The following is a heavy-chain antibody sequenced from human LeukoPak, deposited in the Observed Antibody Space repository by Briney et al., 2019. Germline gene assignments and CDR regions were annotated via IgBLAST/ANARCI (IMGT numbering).Heavy chain of an antibody. V-gene: IGHV3-30*18. CDR2: ISYDGSNK. CDR1: GFTFSTYA. CDR3: AKDVSWNWFDP. Sequence: GGSLRLSCAASGFTFSTYAMHWVRQAPGKGLEWVAVISYDGSNKYYADSVKGRFTISRDNSKNTLYLQMNTLRAEDTAVYYCAKDVSWNWFDPWGQGALVTVSS. J-gene: IGHJ5*02.